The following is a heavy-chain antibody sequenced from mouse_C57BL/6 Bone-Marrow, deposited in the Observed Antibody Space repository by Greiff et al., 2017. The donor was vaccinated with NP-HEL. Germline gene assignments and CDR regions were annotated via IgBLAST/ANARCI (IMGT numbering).Heavy chain of an antibody. CDR1: GYTFTSYG. CDR3: ARRAYYYGSSYVGYFDY. D-gene: IGHD1-1*01. Sequence: VHLVESGAELARPGASVKLSCKASGYTFTSYGISWVKQRTGQGLEWIGEIYPRSGNTYYNEKFKGKATLTADKSSSTAYMELRSLTSEDSAVYFCARRAYYYGSSYVGYFDYWGQGTTLTVSS. V-gene: IGHV1-81*01. J-gene: IGHJ2*01. CDR2: IYPRSGNT.